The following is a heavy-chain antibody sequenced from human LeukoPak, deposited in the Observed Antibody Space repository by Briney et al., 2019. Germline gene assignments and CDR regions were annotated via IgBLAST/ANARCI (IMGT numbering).Heavy chain of an antibody. D-gene: IGHD3-10*01. CDR1: GFTFSSYG. CDR3: ARDMGFGAFDI. CDR2: IWYDGSNK. J-gene: IGHJ3*02. V-gene: IGHV3-33*01. Sequence: GRSLRLSCAASGFTFSSYGMHWVRQAPGKGLEWVAVIWYDGSNKYYADSVKGRFTISRDNSKNTLYLQMNSLRAEDTAVYYCARDMGFGAFDIWGQGTMVTVSS.